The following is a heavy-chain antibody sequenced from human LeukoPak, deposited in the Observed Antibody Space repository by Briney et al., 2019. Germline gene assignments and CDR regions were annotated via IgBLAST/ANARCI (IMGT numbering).Heavy chain of an antibody. CDR3: ARDSPNIVALDDAFDI. D-gene: IGHD5-12*01. CDR1: GYTFTSYD. Sequence: ASVKVSCKASGYTFTSYDINWVRQATGQGLEWMGWMNPNSGNTGYAQKFQGRVTMTRNTSISTAYMELSSLRSEDTAVYYCARDSPNIVALDDAFDIWGQGTMVTVSS. CDR2: MNPNSGNT. V-gene: IGHV1-8*01. J-gene: IGHJ3*02.